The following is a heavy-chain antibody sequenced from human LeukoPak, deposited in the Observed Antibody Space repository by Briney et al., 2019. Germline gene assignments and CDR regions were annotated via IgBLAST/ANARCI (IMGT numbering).Heavy chain of an antibody. J-gene: IGHJ3*02. CDR3: ARDHLVVVIPHLDAFDI. CDR1: GFTFSSYW. CDR2: IKQDGSEK. D-gene: IGHD3-22*01. Sequence: PGGSLRLSCAASGFTFSSYWMSWVRQAPGKGLEWVANIKQDGSEKYYVDSVKGRFTISRDNAKNSLYLQMNSLRAEDTAVYYCARDHLVVVIPHLDAFDIWGQGTMVTVSS. V-gene: IGHV3-7*01.